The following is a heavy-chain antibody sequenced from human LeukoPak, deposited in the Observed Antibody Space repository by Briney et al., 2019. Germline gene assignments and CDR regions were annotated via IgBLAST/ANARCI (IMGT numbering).Heavy chain of an antibody. V-gene: IGHV3-30-3*01. D-gene: IGHD3-3*01. J-gene: IGHJ4*02. CDR3: ARAASIFGVVRAIDY. CDR1: GFTFSSYA. CDR2: ISYDGSNK. Sequence: GSLRLSCAASGFTFSSYAMHWVRQAPGKGLEWVAVISYDGSNKYYADSVKGRFTISRDNSKNTLYLQMNSLRAEDTAVYYCARAASIFGVVRAIDYWGREPWSPSPQ.